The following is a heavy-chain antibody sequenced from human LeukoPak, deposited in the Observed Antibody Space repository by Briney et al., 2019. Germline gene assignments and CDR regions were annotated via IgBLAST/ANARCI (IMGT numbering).Heavy chain of an antibody. CDR3: ARVVAAAGISD. Sequence: GGSLRLSCAASGLTFSSYWMHWVRQAPGKGLVWVSRINRDGSSTSYADSVKGRFTISRDNAKNSLYLQMNSLRAEDTAVYYCARVVAAAGISDWGQGTLVTVSS. V-gene: IGHV3-74*01. J-gene: IGHJ4*02. CDR1: GLTFSSYW. CDR2: INRDGSST. D-gene: IGHD6-13*01.